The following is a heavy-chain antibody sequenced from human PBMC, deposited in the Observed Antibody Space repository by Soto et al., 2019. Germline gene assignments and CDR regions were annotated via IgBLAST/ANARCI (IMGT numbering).Heavy chain of an antibody. CDR2: ISSNGGST. CDR1: ECVYLGYP. V-gene: IGHV3-64*01. CDR3: ARRTRGIAVAGGLVY. D-gene: IGHD6-13*01. Sequence: PGGSLRHSVVDSECVYLGYPRNWVSKAPGKGLEDVSAISSNGGSTYYANSVKGRFTISRDNSKNTLYLQMGSLRAEDMAVYYCARRTRGIAVAGGLVYWGQGTRVTVS. J-gene: IGHJ4*02.